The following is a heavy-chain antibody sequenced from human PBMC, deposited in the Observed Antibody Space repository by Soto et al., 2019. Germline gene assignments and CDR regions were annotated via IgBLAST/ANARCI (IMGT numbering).Heavy chain of an antibody. CDR3: ATGGIAAAGNNYPFDY. D-gene: IGHD6-13*01. V-gene: IGHV1-24*01. Sequence: ASVKVSCEVCGDSLTDLSMHWVRQAPGKGLEWMGGFDPEDGETIYAQKFQGRVTMTEDTSTDTAYMELSSLRSEDTAVYYCATGGIAAAGNNYPFDYWGQGTLVTVSS. J-gene: IGHJ4*02. CDR2: FDPEDGET. CDR1: GDSLTDLS.